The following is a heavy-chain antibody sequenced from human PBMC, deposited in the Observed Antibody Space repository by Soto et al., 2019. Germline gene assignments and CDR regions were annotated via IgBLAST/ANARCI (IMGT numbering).Heavy chain of an antibody. V-gene: IGHV3-64*01. CDR1: GFTFSSYA. J-gene: IGHJ6*03. Sequence: GGSLRLSCAASGFTFSSYAMHWVRQAPGKGLEYVSAISSNGGSTYYANSVKGRFTISRDNSKNTLYLQMGSLRAEDMAVYYCARDRDFWSGYKPSGYYYYYMDVWGKGTTVTVS. D-gene: IGHD3-3*01. CDR3: ARDRDFWSGYKPSGYYYYYMDV. CDR2: ISSNGGST.